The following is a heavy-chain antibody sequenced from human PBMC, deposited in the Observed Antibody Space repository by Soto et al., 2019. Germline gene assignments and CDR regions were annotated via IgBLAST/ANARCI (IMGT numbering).Heavy chain of an antibody. CDR3: ASSYGTSWYGDY. D-gene: IGHD6-13*01. Sequence: QVQLVQSGAEVKKPGSSVKVSCKASGGTFNSYPITWVRQAPGQGLEWMGGIIPIIGTTNYAQKFQGRVTITGDESKTTGYMEVRSLGFENPAVYYCASSYGTSWYGDYWGQGTLVTVSS. CDR1: GGTFNSYP. V-gene: IGHV1-69*01. CDR2: IIPIIGTT. J-gene: IGHJ4*02.